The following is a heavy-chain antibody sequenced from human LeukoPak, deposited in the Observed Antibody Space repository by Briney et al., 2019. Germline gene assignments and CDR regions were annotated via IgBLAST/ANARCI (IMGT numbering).Heavy chain of an antibody. CDR1: GFTFSSYS. V-gene: IGHV3-21*01. CDR3: SSTRPSFSGRAFDI. CDR2: ISSSSSYI. J-gene: IGHJ3*02. D-gene: IGHD2-2*01. Sequence: PGGSLRLSCAASGFTFSSYSMNWVRQAPGKGLEWVSSISSSSSYIYYADSAKGRFTISRDNAENSLYLQMNSLRAEDTAVYYCSSTRPSFSGRAFDIWGQGTMVTVSS.